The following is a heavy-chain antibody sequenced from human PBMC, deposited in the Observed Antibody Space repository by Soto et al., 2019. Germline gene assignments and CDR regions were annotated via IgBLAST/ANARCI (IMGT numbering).Heavy chain of an antibody. J-gene: IGHJ4*02. CDR1: GFTFSSYE. D-gene: IGHD2-8*02. V-gene: IGHV3-48*03. Sequence: EVQLVESGGGLVQPGGSLRLSCAASGFTFSSYEMNWVPQAPGKGLEWVSYISSSGSPIYYADSVKGRFTISRDNAKNSLYLQMNSLRAEDTAVYYCARDSGTAWFFDYWGQGTLVTVSS. CDR2: ISSSGSPI. CDR3: ARDSGTAWFFDY.